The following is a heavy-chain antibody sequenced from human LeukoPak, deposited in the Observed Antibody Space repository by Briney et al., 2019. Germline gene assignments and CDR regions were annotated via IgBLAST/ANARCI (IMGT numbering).Heavy chain of an antibody. CDR2: ISSGSGYI. Sequence: GGSLRLSCAASGFTFSSFTMHWVRQAPGKGLEWVSSISSGSGYIYYADSVKGRFTIFRDNAKNSLYLQMNSLRAEDTAVYYCARELYSGYGRFDYWGQGTLVTVSS. J-gene: IGHJ4*02. V-gene: IGHV3-21*01. CDR1: GFTFSSFT. D-gene: IGHD5-12*01. CDR3: ARELYSGYGRFDY.